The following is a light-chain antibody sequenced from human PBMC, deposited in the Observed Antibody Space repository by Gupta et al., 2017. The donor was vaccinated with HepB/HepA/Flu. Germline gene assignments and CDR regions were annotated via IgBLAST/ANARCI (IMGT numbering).Light chain of an antibody. CDR2: TNN. CDR3: QSYDSSRSGVV. CDR1: SSNIGAGYN. V-gene: IGLV1-40*01. J-gene: IGLJ3*02. Sequence: SVLTQPPSVSGAPGQGVTIPCTGSSSNIGAGYNVHWYQQLPGTAPKLLIYTNNNRPSGAPDRFSGSKSGTSASLASTGLQAEDETDYYCQSYDSSRSGVVFGGGTKLTVL.